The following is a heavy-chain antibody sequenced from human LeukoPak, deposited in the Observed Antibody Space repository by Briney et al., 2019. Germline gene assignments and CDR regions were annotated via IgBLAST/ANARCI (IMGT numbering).Heavy chain of an antibody. J-gene: IGHJ3*02. CDR2: IFYSGST. V-gene: IGHV4-61*01. CDR3: ARIRSGGGAFDI. CDR1: GGSISSSSYY. D-gene: IGHD3-10*01. Sequence: SETLSLTCTVSGGSISSSSYYWSWIRQPPGKGLEWIGYIFYSGSTNYNPSLKSRVTISVDTSKNQFSLKLRSVTAADTAVYYCARIRSGGGAFDIWGQGTRVTVSS.